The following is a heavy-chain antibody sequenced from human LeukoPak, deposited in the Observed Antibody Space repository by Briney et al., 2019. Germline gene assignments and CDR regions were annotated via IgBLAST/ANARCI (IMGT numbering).Heavy chain of an antibody. D-gene: IGHD2-2*01. CDR1: GFTFRDYT. CDR3: AREGLDVVGSGNNSVDY. Sequence: GGSLRLSCAASGFTFRDYTMNWVRQSPGKGLEWVSAINKGGTFIKYADSVKGRFVVSRDNAKNLLFLQMNSLRVEDTALDFCAREGLDVVGSGNNSVDYWGQGTRVTVSS. V-gene: IGHV3-21*01. CDR2: INKGGTFI. J-gene: IGHJ4*02.